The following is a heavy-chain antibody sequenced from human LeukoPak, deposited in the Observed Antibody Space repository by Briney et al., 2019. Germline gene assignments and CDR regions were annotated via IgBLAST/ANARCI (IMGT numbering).Heavy chain of an antibody. Sequence: GGSLRLSCAASGFTFNNAWMNWVRQSPGKGLEWVGRIKSKSDGGTRDYAAPVKGRFIISRDDSRNTLYLQMNSLKTEDTGVYYCTSGVAYWGQGTLVSVSS. J-gene: IGHJ4*02. CDR1: GFTFNNAW. CDR3: TSGVAY. CDR2: IKSKSDGGTR. D-gene: IGHD3-16*01. V-gene: IGHV3-15*01.